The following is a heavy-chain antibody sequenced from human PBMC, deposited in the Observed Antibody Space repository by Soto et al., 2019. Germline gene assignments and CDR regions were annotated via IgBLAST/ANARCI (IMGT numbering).Heavy chain of an antibody. Sequence: QLQLQESGPGLVKPSETLSLTCTVSGGSISSSSYYWGWIRQPPGKGLEWIGSIYYSGYTYYNPPLKSRVTIPEDTPTNHCSLMLSSVTAADTAVYYCARHNGPLYVGYYYDMDVWGQGTTVTVSS. CDR3: ARHNGPLYVGYYYDMDV. J-gene: IGHJ6*02. D-gene: IGHD3-16*01. CDR2: IYYSGYT. V-gene: IGHV4-39*01. CDR1: GGSISSSSYY.